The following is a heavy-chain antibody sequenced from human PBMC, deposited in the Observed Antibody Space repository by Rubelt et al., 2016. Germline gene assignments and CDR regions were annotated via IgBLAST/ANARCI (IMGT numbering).Heavy chain of an antibody. D-gene: IGHD2-2*01. CDR3: ARGGGYCSSTSCYEAWFDP. V-gene: IGHV4-59*01. CDR1: GGSISSYY. CDR2: IYYSGST. Sequence: QVQLQESGPGLVKPSETLSLTCTVSGGSISSYYWSWIRQPPGKGLEWIGYIYYSGSTNYNPSLKSRVTISVDTSKNQFSLKLSSVTAADTAVYYCARGGGYCSSTSCYEAWFDPWGQGTLVTVSS. J-gene: IGHJ5*02.